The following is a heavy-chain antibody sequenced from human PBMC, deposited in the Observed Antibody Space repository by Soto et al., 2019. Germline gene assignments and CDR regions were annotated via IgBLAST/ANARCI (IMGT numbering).Heavy chain of an antibody. CDR3: ARDAGYCSGGSCYSRGNWFDP. J-gene: IGHJ5*02. V-gene: IGHV1-3*01. D-gene: IGHD2-15*01. Sequence: QVQLVQSGAEVKKPGASVKVSCKASGYTFTSYAMHWVRQAPGQRLEWMGWINAGNGNTKYSQKFQGRVTITRDTSASTAYMELSSLRSEDTAVYYCARDAGYCSGGSCYSRGNWFDPWGQGTLVTVSS. CDR1: GYTFTSYA. CDR2: INAGNGNT.